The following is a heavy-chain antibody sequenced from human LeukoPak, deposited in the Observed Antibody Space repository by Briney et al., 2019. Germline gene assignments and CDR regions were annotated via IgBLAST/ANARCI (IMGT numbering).Heavy chain of an antibody. CDR2: IRGSGIST. J-gene: IGHJ4*01. CDR1: GFTFSDYG. D-gene: IGHD2-21*01. V-gene: IGHV3-23*01. CDR3: AKAPVTSCRGAFCYPFDY. Sequence: GGSLSLSCAAAGFTFSDYGMNGVRRAPGEGREWVSGIRGSGISTYYADSVKGRFTISRDNSKNTLYLQMNSLRVEDAGVYYCAKAPVTSCRGAFCYPFDYWGHGTLVTVSS.